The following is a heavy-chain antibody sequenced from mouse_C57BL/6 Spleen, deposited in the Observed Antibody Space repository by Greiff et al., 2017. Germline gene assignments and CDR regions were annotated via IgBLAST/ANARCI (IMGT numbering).Heavy chain of an antibody. V-gene: IGHV1-50*01. CDR2: IDPSDSYT. CDR3: ARYPITEYFDV. Sequence: QVQLQQPGAELVKPGASVKLSCKASGYTFTSYWMQWVKQRPGQGLEWIGEIDPSDSYTNYNQKFKGKATLTVDTSSSTAYMQLSSLTSEDSAVYYCARYPITEYFDVWGTGTMVTVSS. J-gene: IGHJ1*03. D-gene: IGHD1-1*01. CDR1: GYTFTSYW.